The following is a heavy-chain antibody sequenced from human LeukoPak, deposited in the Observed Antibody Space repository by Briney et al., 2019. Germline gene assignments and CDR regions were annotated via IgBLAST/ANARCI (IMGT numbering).Heavy chain of an antibody. CDR3: ARDWTYYGSGSYHYWYFDL. Sequence: KPSETLSLTCTVSGYSISSGYFWGWIRQPPGKGLEWIGTIYHSGSTYYNASLESRVTISVDTSKNQFSLKLSSVTAADTAVYYCARDWTYYGSGSYHYWYFDLWGRGTLVTVSS. J-gene: IGHJ2*01. CDR2: IYHSGST. CDR1: GYSISSGYF. V-gene: IGHV4-38-2*02. D-gene: IGHD3-10*01.